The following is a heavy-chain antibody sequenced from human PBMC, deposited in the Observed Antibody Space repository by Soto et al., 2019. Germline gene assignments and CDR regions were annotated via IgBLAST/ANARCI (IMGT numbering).Heavy chain of an antibody. CDR1: GGSVSSGSYY. J-gene: IGHJ3*02. CDR2: IYYSGST. CDR3: ARADPTSHDASDI. Sequence: SETLSLTCTVSGGSVSSGSYYWNWIRLPPGKGLEWIGYIYYSGSTNYNPSLKSRVTISVDTSKNQFSLKLSSVTAADTAVYYCARADPTSHDASDIWGQGTMVTVSS. D-gene: IGHD1-26*01. V-gene: IGHV4-61*01.